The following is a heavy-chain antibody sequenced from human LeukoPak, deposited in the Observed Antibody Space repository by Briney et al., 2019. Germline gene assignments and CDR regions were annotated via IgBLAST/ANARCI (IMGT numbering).Heavy chain of an antibody. CDR1: GSSISSGYY. J-gene: IGHJ4*02. Sequence: PSETLSLTCTVSGSSISSGYYWGWIRQPPGKGLEWIGSIYHSGSTHYNPSLKSRVIISVDTSKNQFSLKLTSVTAADTALYYCARVSAPNWSDAEYCGADCTFDYRGQGTLVTVSS. CDR2: IYHSGST. D-gene: IGHD2-21*02. CDR3: ARVSAPNWSDAEYCGADCTFDY. V-gene: IGHV4-38-2*02.